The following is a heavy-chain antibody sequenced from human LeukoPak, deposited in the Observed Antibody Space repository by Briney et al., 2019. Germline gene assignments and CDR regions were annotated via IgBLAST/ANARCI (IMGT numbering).Heavy chain of an antibody. V-gene: IGHV3-30*03. Sequence: GDSLRLSCAASGFTFSSYGMHWVRQAPGKGLEWVAVISYDGSNKYYADSVKGRFTISRDNSNNTVYLQMNGLRAEDTAVYYCALTWDCSSTSCYASFDYWGQGTLVTVSS. CDR1: GFTFSSYG. CDR2: ISYDGSNK. J-gene: IGHJ4*02. D-gene: IGHD2-2*01. CDR3: ALTWDCSSTSCYASFDY.